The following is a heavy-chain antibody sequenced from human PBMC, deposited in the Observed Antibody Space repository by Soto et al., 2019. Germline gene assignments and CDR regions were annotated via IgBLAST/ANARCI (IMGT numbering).Heavy chain of an antibody. J-gene: IGHJ3*01. CDR3: AHSLARIAAFDV. Sequence: QITLKESGPTLVKPTQTLTLTCTFSGFSLTTSGRCVGWIRQPPGKALEWLALFFWGDDKRYSPSLKTSLTISKDTSKNQAVLTMTNMGPEDTATYYCAHSLARIAAFDVWGQGTVVTVSS. V-gene: IGHV2-5*02. CDR2: FFWGDDK. D-gene: IGHD2-21*01. CDR1: GFSLTTSGRC.